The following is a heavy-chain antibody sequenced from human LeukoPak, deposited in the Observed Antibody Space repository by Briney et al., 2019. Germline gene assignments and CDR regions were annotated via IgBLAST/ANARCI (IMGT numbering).Heavy chain of an antibody. V-gene: IGHV4-39*01. D-gene: IGHD3-3*01. Sequence: SETLSLTCTVSGGSINSRSYYWGWVRQPPGRGLEWIGTIYHSGSTYYNPSLKSRLTISVDTSKNQFSLKLSSVTAADTAVYYCARHFPGGSGYLYYFDYWGQGTLVTVSP. CDR2: IYHSGST. CDR1: GGSINSRSYY. J-gene: IGHJ4*02. CDR3: ARHFPGGSGYLYYFDY.